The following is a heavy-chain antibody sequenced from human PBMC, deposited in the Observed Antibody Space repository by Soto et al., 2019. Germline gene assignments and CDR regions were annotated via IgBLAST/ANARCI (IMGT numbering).Heavy chain of an antibody. Sequence: QVQLQQWGAGLLKPSETLSLTCAVYGGSFSGYYWSWIRQPPGKGLEWIGEITHSGSTNYNPSLKSLVTESVDTSKNQCSLTLSSVSAADTAVYYFARAVKAMARDYWGQGTLVTVSS. CDR2: ITHSGST. D-gene: IGHD5-18*01. V-gene: IGHV4-34*01. J-gene: IGHJ4*02. CDR3: ARAVKAMARDY. CDR1: GGSFSGYY.